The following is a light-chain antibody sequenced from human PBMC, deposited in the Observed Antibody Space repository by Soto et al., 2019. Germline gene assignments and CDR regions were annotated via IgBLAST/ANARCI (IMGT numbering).Light chain of an antibody. CDR3: QQYNNWPLT. V-gene: IGKV3-15*01. J-gene: IGKJ1*01. CDR2: GAS. Sequence: EVVMTQSPATLSVSPGERATLSCRASQSVGTHLAWYQQKPGQAPRLLIYGASTRATGLPAKFSGSGSGTEFTLTISSLQSEDFAVYYCQQYNNWPLTFGQGTKVEIK. CDR1: QSVGTH.